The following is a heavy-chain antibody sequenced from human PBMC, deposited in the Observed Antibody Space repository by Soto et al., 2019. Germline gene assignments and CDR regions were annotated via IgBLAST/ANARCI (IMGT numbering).Heavy chain of an antibody. CDR3: ARGVTSGNYSSWFDP. D-gene: IGHD4-4*01. V-gene: IGHV1-8*01. Sequence: QVQLVQSGAEVKKPGASVKVSCKASGYTFTSYDINWVRQATGQGLEYLGWMNPNSANTGYVQKLQSRGTTTRNTSISTAYMELRRLRSEDTAMYYSARGVTSGNYSSWFDPWGHGTLVTVSS. CDR1: GYTFTSYD. J-gene: IGHJ5*02. CDR2: MNPNSANT.